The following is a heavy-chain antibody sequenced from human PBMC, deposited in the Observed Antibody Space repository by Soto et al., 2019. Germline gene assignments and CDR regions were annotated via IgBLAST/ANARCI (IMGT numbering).Heavy chain of an antibody. J-gene: IGHJ6*02. CDR3: ARFGMGEYYYYGMDV. V-gene: IGHV4-31*03. CDR2: IYYSGST. D-gene: IGHD1-26*01. Sequence: QVQLQESGPGLVKPSQTLSLTCTVSGGSISSGGYYWSWIRQHRGKGLEWIGYIYYSGSTYYNPSLKSRVTISVDTSKDQFSLKLSSVTAADTAVYYCARFGMGEYYYYGMDVWGQGTTVTVSS. CDR1: GGSISSGGYY.